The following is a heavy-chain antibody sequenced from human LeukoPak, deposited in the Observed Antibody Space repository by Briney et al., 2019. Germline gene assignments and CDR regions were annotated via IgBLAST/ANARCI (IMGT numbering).Heavy chain of an antibody. CDR2: INPNSGGT. CDR3: ARGDKKENLSGPSGYFDP. D-gene: IGHD3-10*01. V-gene: IGHV1-2*02. CDR1: GYSFTGYH. Sequence: GASVKVSCKASGYSFTGYHIHWVRQAPGQVLEWMGWINPNSGGTNFGLKFHGRVSMTRDTSVNTVYMELNSLRSDDTAVYYCARGDKKENLSGPSGYFDPWGQGTLVTVSS. J-gene: IGHJ5*02.